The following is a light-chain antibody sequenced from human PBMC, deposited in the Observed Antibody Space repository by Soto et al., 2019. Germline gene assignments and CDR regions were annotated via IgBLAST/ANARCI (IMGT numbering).Light chain of an antibody. CDR1: SSDVGASHY. CDR2: EVS. V-gene: IGLV2-14*01. CDR3: SSYSTSYWDF. J-gene: IGLJ1*01. Sequence: QSVLTEPASVSGSPGQSITISCTGTSSDVGASHYVSWYQQHPGKAPKLMIYEVSYPPSGASDRFSGSRSGNTASLTISGLHAEDESDYYCSSYSTSYWDFYGSGTKATVL.